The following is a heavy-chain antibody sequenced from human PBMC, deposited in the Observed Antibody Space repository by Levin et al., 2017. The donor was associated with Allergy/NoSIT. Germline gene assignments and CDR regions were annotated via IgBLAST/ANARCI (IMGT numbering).Heavy chain of an antibody. CDR1: GFTFSNYG. CDR2: ISHDGSDE. J-gene: IGHJ4*02. V-gene: IGHV3-30*03. CDR3: ARDKSSTWSFDY. Sequence: GGSLRLSCAASGFTFSNYGMHWVRQAPGEGLEWLAVISHDGSDEYYTDSVKGRFTISRDNSKNTLYLQMNSLRAEDTAVYYCARDKSSTWSFDYWGQGTLVTVSS. D-gene: IGHD6-13*01.